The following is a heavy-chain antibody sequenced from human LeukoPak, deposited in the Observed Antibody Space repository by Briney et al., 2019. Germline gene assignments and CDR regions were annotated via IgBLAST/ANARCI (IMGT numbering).Heavy chain of an antibody. D-gene: IGHD3-10*01. CDR3: AREIWTYGSGSYYSLDY. CDR1: GGTFSSYA. J-gene: IGHJ4*02. CDR2: IIPILDIA. Sequence: SVKVSCKASGGTFSSYAISWVRQAPGQGLEWMGRIIPILDIANYAQKFQGRVTITADKSTSTAYMELSSLRSEDTAVYYCAREIWTYGSGSYYSLDYWGQGTLVTVSS. V-gene: IGHV1-69*04.